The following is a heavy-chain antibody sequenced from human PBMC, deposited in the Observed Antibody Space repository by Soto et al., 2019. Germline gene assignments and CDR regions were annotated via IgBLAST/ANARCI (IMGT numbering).Heavy chain of an antibody. V-gene: IGHV4-38-2*01. CDR3: ARTDYGDYVGYYFEY. Sequence: SETLSLTCAVSGYSISSGYYWGWIRQPPGKGLEWIGSIYHSGSTYYNPSLKSRVTISVDTSKNQFSLKLSSVTAADTAVYYCARTDYGDYVGYYFEYWGQGTLVTVSS. CDR2: IYHSGST. J-gene: IGHJ4*02. D-gene: IGHD4-17*01. CDR1: GYSISSGYY.